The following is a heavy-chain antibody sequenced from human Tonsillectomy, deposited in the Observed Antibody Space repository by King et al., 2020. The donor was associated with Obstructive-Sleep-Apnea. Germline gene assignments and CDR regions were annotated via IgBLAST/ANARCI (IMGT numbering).Heavy chain of an antibody. CDR3: VRDEREVTGNLAY. V-gene: IGHV1-18*04. D-gene: IGHD2-21*02. Sequence: VQLVESGAEVKKPGASVKVSCKTSGYTFASYGISWVRQAPGQGFEWMGWIGPYNSKTYYAQKIQGRVTMTTDTSASTAYMELRSLRSGDTAVYYCVRDEREVTGNLAYWGQGTLVTVSS. CDR2: IGPYNSKT. CDR1: GYTFASYG. J-gene: IGHJ4*02.